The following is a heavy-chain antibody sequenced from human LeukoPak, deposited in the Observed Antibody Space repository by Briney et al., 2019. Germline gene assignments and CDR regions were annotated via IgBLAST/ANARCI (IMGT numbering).Heavy chain of an antibody. CDR1: GYTFTSYY. D-gene: IGHD3/OR15-3a*01. Sequence: ASVKVSCMASGYTFTSYYMHWVRQAPGQGVEWMGIINPSGGRRSYAQKFQGRVTMTTDTSTSTAYMELRSLRSDDTAVYYCARGVGWTPRYYYMDVWGKGTTVTVSS. V-gene: IGHV1-46*01. CDR3: ARGVGWTPRYYYMDV. CDR2: INPSGGRR. J-gene: IGHJ6*03.